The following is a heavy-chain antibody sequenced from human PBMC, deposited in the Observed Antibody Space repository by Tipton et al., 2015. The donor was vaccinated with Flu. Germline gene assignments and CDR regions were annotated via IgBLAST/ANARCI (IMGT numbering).Heavy chain of an antibody. V-gene: IGHV4-4*07. CDR3: ARDPHKLGGESDAFDI. CDR2: IYASGVT. J-gene: IGHJ3*02. Sequence: LRLSCTVSGGSMSNNFWSWFRQPAEKGLEWIGRIYASGVTNYNPSLKSRVTMSIDTSKNQFSLRLSSVTAADTAVYYCARDPHKLGGESDAFDIWGQGPMVTVSS. CDR1: GGSMSNNF. D-gene: IGHD7-27*01.